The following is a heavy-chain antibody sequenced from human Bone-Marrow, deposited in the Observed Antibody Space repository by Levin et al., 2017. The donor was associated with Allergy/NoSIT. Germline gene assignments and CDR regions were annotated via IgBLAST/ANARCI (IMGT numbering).Heavy chain of an antibody. CDR3: ARGLPASGSSWYYFDY. V-gene: IGHV4-34*01. Sequence: SQTLSLTCAVYGGSFSGYYWSWIRQPPGKGLEWIGEINHSGSTNYNPSLKSRVTISVDTSKNQFSLKLSSVTAADTAVYYCARGLPASGSSWYYFDYWGQGTLVTVSS. CDR1: GGSFSGYY. D-gene: IGHD6-13*01. CDR2: INHSGST. J-gene: IGHJ4*02.